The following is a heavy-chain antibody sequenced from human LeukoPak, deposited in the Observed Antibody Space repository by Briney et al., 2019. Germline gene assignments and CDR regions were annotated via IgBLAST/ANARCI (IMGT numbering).Heavy chain of an antibody. J-gene: IGHJ4*02. CDR2: IYYSGST. CDR1: GGSISSSSYY. Sequence: PSETLPLTCTVSGGSISSSSYYWGWIRQPPGKGLEWIGSIYYSGSTYYNPSLKSRVTISVDTSKNQFSLKVTSVTAADTAVYYCVRHGGGYCSGGSCYVDYWGQGTLVTVSS. V-gene: IGHV4-39*01. CDR3: VRHGGGYCSGGSCYVDY. D-gene: IGHD2-15*01.